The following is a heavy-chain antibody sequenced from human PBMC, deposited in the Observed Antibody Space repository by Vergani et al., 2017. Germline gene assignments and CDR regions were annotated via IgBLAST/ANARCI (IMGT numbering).Heavy chain of an antibody. J-gene: IGHJ5*02. D-gene: IGHD2-2*01. CDR3: AMILIVVVPAAPNWFDP. V-gene: IGHV1-69*01. CDR2: IIPIFGTA. CDR1: GGTFSSYA. Sequence: QVQLVQSGAEVKKPGSSVKVSCKASGGTFSSYAISWVRQAPGQGLEWMGGIIPIFGTANYAQKFQGRVTITADESTSTAYMELSSLRSEDTAVYYCAMILIVVVPAAPNWFDPWGQGTLVTVSS.